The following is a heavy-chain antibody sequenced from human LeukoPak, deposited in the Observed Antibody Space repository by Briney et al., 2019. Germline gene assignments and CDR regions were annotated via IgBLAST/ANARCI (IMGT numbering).Heavy chain of an antibody. D-gene: IGHD2-2*01. CDR3: ARDHIVVVPAALDP. Sequence: ASVKVSCKAPGYTFTSYGISWVRQAPGQGLEWMGWISAYNGNTNYAQKLQGRVTMTTDTSTSTAYMELRCLRSDDTAVYYCARDHIVVVPAALDPWGQGTLVTVSS. CDR2: ISAYNGNT. CDR1: GYTFTSYG. J-gene: IGHJ5*02. V-gene: IGHV1-18*01.